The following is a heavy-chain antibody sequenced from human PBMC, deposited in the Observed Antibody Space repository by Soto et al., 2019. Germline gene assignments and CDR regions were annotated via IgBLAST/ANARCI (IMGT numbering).Heavy chain of an antibody. V-gene: IGHV3-9*01. J-gene: IGHJ6*03. D-gene: IGHD6-19*01. CDR3: TKDYRGWTTLGYMDV. CDR2: ISWNSGSI. Sequence: EVQLVESGGGLVQPGGSLRLSCATSGFNFNDYTMHWVRQGPGKGLEWVSGISWNSGSIVYGDSVKGRFTISRDNAKNSLYLQMSSLRADDTAIYYCTKDYRGWTTLGYMDVWGKGTTVTVSS. CDR1: GFNFNDYT.